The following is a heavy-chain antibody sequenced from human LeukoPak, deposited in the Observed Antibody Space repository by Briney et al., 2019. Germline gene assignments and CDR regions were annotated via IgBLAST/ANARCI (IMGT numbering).Heavy chain of an antibody. Sequence: GGSLRLSCAASGFTFSSYGMRWVRQAPGKGLEWVAVISYDGSNKYYADSVKGRFTISRDNSKNTLHLQMSSLRAEDTAVYYCAKQASGWYGGVDYWGQGTLVTVSS. CDR2: ISYDGSNK. D-gene: IGHD6-19*01. V-gene: IGHV3-30*18. CDR1: GFTFSSYG. J-gene: IGHJ4*02. CDR3: AKQASGWYGGVDY.